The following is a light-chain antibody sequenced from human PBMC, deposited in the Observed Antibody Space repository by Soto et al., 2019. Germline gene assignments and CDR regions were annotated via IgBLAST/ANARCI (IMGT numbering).Light chain of an antibody. Sequence: EVVMTQSPATLSVSPGERGTFSCRASQSVTTNLAWYQHKPGQSPRLLISGAATGASGIPPRFRGSGSGTEFTLTIDRLKSADFAVYYCQQYDRWPVTFGGGTKVEIK. CDR2: GAA. J-gene: IGKJ4*01. V-gene: IGKV3-15*01. CDR3: QQYDRWPVT. CDR1: QSVTTN.